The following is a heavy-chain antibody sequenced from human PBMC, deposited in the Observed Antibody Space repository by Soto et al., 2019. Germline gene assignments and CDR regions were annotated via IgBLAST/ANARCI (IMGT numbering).Heavy chain of an antibody. Sequence: GGSLRLSCAGSGFTFSSYGMHWVRQAPGKGLEWVAVIRYDGSNKYYADSVKGRFTISRDNSKNTLYLQMSSLRAEDTAVYHCAKDRYDFQHAPYYFDNWGQGTLVTVSS. J-gene: IGHJ4*02. D-gene: IGHD1-20*01. CDR3: AKDRYDFQHAPYYFDN. V-gene: IGHV3-30*18. CDR1: GFTFSSYG. CDR2: IRYDGSNK.